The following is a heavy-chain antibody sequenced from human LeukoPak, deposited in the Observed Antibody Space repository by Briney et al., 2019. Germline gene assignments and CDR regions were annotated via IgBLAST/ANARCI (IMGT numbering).Heavy chain of an antibody. CDR1: GYTFTGYY. CDR2: INPDSGGS. CDR3: ATGVATAFTY. Sequence: GASVKVSCKASGYTFTGYYMHWVRQAPGQGLEWMAWINPDSGGSYSAPKFQGRVTMTRDTSISTASMEVSWLTSDDTAVYYCATGVATAFTYWGQGTLVTVSS. J-gene: IGHJ4*02. D-gene: IGHD5-12*01. V-gene: IGHV1-2*02.